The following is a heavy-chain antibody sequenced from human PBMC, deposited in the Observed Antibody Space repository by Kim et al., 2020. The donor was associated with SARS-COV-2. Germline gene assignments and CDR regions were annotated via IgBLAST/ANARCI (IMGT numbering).Heavy chain of an antibody. J-gene: IGHJ6*02. CDR3: AKDRLIVNSGTYYYGMDV. Sequence: KGRFTISRDNAKNSLYLQMISLRAEDSAVYYCAKDRLIVNSGTYYYGMDVWGQGTTVTVSS. V-gene: IGHV3-11*04. D-gene: IGHD1-26*01.